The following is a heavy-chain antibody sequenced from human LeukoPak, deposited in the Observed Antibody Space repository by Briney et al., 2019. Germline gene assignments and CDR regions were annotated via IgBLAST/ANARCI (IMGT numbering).Heavy chain of an antibody. CDR1: GFTFSSYS. CDR2: ISSSSSYI. CDR3: AKLRSFWYFDL. V-gene: IGHV3-21*04. D-gene: IGHD4-17*01. J-gene: IGHJ2*01. Sequence: GGSLRLSCAASGFTFSSYSMSWVRQAPGKELEWVSSISSSSSYIYYADSVKGRFTISRDNAKNSLYLQMNSLRAEDTAVYYCAKLRSFWYFDLWGRGTLVTVSS.